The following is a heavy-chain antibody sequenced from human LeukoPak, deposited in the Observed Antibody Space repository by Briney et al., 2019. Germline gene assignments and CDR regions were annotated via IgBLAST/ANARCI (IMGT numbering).Heavy chain of an antibody. D-gene: IGHD2-8*01. CDR2: INAGNGNT. CDR1: GYTLTSYA. Sequence: ASVKVSCKASGYTLTSYAMHWVRQTPGQRLEWMGWINAGNGNTKYSQKFQGRVTITRDTSASTAYMELSSLRSEDTAVYYCARGNALVYAMNYWGQGTLVAVSS. J-gene: IGHJ4*02. CDR3: ARGNALVYAMNY. V-gene: IGHV1-3*01.